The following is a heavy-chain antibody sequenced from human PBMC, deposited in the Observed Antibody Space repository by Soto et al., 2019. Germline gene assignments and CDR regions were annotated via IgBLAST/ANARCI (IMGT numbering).Heavy chain of an antibody. D-gene: IGHD1-1*01. J-gene: IGHJ4*02. CDR2: ISYDGVNK. Sequence: QVQLVESGGGVVQPGRSLRLSCAASGFTFSTYGMHWVRQAPGKGLEWVAVISYDGVNKYYADSVKGRFTISRDNSKNTLYLQMNSLRDEDTAVYYCAKSVYKWNDWFFDYWGQGTLVTVSS. CDR1: GFTFSTYG. V-gene: IGHV3-30*18. CDR3: AKSVYKWNDWFFDY.